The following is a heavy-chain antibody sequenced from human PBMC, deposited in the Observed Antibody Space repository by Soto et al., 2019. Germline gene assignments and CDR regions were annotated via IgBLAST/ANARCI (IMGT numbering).Heavy chain of an antibody. D-gene: IGHD5-18*01. V-gene: IGHV3-9*01. CDR1: GFTFDDYA. Sequence: GGSLRLSCAASGFTFDDYAVHWVRQAPGKGLEWVSGISWNSGNIGYADSVKGRFTISRDNAKNSLFLQMESLRPEDTALYYCAKGRGYTYNGGSALDDWGQGTLVTVSS. J-gene: IGHJ4*02. CDR2: ISWNSGNI. CDR3: AKGRGYTYNGGSALDD.